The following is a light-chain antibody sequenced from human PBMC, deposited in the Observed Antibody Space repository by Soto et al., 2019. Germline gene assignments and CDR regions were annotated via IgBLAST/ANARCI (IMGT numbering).Light chain of an antibody. V-gene: IGLV2-14*03. CDR3: TSYTSSTALHVV. Sequence: QSVLTQPASVSGSPGQSITISCTGTNSDVGNYNFVSWYQRHPGEAPKLIIHGVTNRPSGVSNRFSGSKSGNTASLTISGLQAEDEADYFCTSYTSSTALHVVFGGGTKVTVL. J-gene: IGLJ2*01. CDR1: NSDVGNYNF. CDR2: GVT.